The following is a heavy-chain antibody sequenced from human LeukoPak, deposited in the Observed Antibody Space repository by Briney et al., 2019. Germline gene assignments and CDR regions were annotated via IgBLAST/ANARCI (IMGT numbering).Heavy chain of an antibody. J-gene: IGHJ4*02. D-gene: IGHD1-26*01. CDR3: ARGWAPRGQKCCFDY. CDR2: IYASGDF. CDR1: GGSISPYY. V-gene: IGHV4-4*07. Sequence: SETLSLTCTVSGGSISPYYWTWIRQSAGKGLEWLGRIYASGDFNYNPFLKTRVTMSVDTSKNQFSLNLNSVTAADTAVYYCARGWAPRGQKCCFDYWGRGTLVTVSS.